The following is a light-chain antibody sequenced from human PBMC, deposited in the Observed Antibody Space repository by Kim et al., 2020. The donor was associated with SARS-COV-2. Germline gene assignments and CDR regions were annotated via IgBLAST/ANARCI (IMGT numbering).Light chain of an antibody. V-gene: IGLV3-27*01. CDR3: YSAADNNRGV. CDR2: KDS. CDR1: VLAKKY. J-gene: IGLJ2*01. Sequence: VSPGQTARLTCSGDVLAKKYARWVQQKPGQAPVLVIYKDSERPSGIPERFSGSSSGTTVTLTISGAQVEDEADYYCYSAADNNRGVFGGGTKLTVL.